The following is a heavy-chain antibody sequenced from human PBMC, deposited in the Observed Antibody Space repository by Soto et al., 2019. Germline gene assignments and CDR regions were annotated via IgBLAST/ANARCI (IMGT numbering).Heavy chain of an antibody. J-gene: IGHJ4*02. CDR2: ISAYNGNT. CDR3: ATVRYYDSSGYPFDY. CDR1: GYTFTSYG. V-gene: IGHV1-18*01. D-gene: IGHD3-22*01. Sequence: ASVKVSCKASGYTFTSYGISWVRQAPGQGLEWMGWISAYNGNTNYAQKLQGRVTMTTDTSTSTAYMELRSLRSDDTAVYYCATVRYYDSSGYPFDYWGQGTLVTSPQ.